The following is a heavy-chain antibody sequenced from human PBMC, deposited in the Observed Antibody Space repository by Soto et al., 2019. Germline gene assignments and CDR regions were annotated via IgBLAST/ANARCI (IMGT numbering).Heavy chain of an antibody. J-gene: IGHJ6*02. D-gene: IGHD3-3*01. CDR2: ISAYNGNT. CDR3: ARNHDFWIGVGGGMDV. CDR1: TYNFKTLI. V-gene: IGHV1-18*01. Sequence: GASVKVSCKASTYNFKTLIISWVLEAPGEGLEWVGWISAYNGNTQYGLKFHDRVTMTTDTSTTTAYLELRSLTTDDTALYFCARNHDFWIGVGGGMDVWGQGTTVTV.